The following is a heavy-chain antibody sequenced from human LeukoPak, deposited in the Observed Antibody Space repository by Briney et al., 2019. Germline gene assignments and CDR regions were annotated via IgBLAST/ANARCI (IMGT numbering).Heavy chain of an antibody. CDR3: ARVSGSYNLYYFDY. Sequence: ASVKVSCKASGYTFSSYYMHWVRQAPGQGLEWMGRSNPSGGSTTYAQKFQGRVTMTRDTSTSTVYMELSSLTSEDMALYYCARVSGSYNLYYFDYWGQGTLVTVSS. D-gene: IGHD3-10*01. CDR1: GYTFSSYY. CDR2: SNPSGGST. J-gene: IGHJ4*02. V-gene: IGHV1-46*01.